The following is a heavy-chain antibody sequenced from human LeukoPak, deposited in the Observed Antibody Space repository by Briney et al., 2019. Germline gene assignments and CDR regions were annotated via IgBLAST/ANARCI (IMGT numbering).Heavy chain of an antibody. J-gene: IGHJ4*02. CDR3: ASGITGILRTGAY. D-gene: IGHD1-20*01. Sequence: GGSLRLSCAAYGVTVSTTYMRWVRQGRGKGMEWFSVIYSDGRPYYADSVKGRFTISRDISKNTLFLQMNSLRPEDTAVYYCASGITGILRTGAYWGQGTLVTVSS. V-gene: IGHV3-66*02. CDR2: IYSDGRP. CDR1: GVTVSTTY.